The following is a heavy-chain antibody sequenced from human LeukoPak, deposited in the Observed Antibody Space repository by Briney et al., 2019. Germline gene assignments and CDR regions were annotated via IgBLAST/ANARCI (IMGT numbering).Heavy chain of an antibody. CDR2: ISSSSTTI. Sequence: PGGSLRLSCAASGFTFSSYEMNWVRQAPGKGLEWVSYISSSSTTIYYADSVKGRFTISRDNAKNSLYLHMNSLRAEDTAVYYCAQVDYYDSSAYPPFDFWGQGTLVTVSS. CDR1: GFTFSSYE. CDR3: AQVDYYDSSAYPPFDF. D-gene: IGHD3-22*01. V-gene: IGHV3-48*03. J-gene: IGHJ4*02.